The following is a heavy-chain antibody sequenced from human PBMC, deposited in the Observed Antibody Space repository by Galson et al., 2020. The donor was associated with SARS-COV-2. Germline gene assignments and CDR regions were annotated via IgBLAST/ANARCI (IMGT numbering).Heavy chain of an antibody. CDR2: ISPYNGDT. CDR1: GYTFTTYY. D-gene: IGHD2-15*01. V-gene: IGHV1-18*01. J-gene: IGHJ1*01. Sequence: ASVKVSCKASGYTFTTYYISWVRQAPGQGLEWMGWISPYNGDTHYAQNLQGRVSMTTDTSTGTAYMELKSLRSDDTAVYFCARSLALGECSGGSCYSYWGQGTLVTVSS. CDR3: ARSLALGECSGGSCYSY.